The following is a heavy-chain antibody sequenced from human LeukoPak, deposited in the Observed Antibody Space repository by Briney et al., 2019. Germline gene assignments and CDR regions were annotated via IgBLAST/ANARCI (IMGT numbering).Heavy chain of an antibody. V-gene: IGHV1-69*05. Sequence: SVKVSCKASGGTFSSYAISWVRQAPGQALEWIGGIIPIFGTSNYAQKFQGRVTITTDDSTSTAYMELSSLRSEDTAVYYCARVPGSGYYYYYMDVWGKGTTVTVSS. CDR2: IIPIFGTS. J-gene: IGHJ6*03. D-gene: IGHD3-10*01. CDR1: GGTFSSYA. CDR3: ARVPGSGYYYYYMDV.